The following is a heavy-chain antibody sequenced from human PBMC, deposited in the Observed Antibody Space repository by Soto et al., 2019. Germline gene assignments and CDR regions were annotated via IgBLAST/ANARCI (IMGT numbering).Heavy chain of an antibody. CDR2: ISSSSSYI. CDR1: GFTFSSYS. Sequence: PGGSLRLSCAASGFTFSSYSMNWVRQAPGKGLEWVSSISSSSSYIYYADSVKGRFTISRDNAKNSLYLQMNSLRAEDTAVYYCARDRARRAARRDGLGWFDPWGRGTLVTVSS. CDR3: ARDRARRAARRDGLGWFDP. J-gene: IGHJ5*02. D-gene: IGHD6-6*01. V-gene: IGHV3-21*01.